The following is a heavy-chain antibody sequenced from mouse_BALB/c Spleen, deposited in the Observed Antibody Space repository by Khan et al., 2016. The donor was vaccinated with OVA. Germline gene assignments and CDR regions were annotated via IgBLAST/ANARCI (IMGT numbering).Heavy chain of an antibody. CDR2: INPSSGYT. V-gene: IGHV1-7*01. CDR3: ARDRIDY. CDR1: GYTFTSYW. J-gene: IGHJ2*01. Sequence: QVQLQQSGAELAKPGASVKMSCKASGYTFTSYWMHWVKQRPGQGLEWIGYINPSSGYTEYNQNFKDKATLTADKSSSTAYMQLSSLPSEDSAVYYCARDRIDYWGQGTTRAVSS.